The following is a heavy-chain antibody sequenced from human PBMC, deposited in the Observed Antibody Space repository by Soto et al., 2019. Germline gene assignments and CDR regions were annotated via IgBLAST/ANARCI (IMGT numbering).Heavy chain of an antibody. CDR1: GFIFDDYA. CDR2: ISWQSGSI. CDR3: AKDMFSRSSAATFEY. D-gene: IGHD6-6*01. V-gene: IGHV3-9*01. Sequence: EVQLVESGGGLAQPGRSLRLSCAASGFIFDDYAMHWVRQAPGKGLEWVSGISWQSGSIRYADSVKGRFTISRDNAKNSLYLQMNSLRVEDTALYYCAKDMFSRSSAATFEYWGQGILVTVPS. J-gene: IGHJ4*02.